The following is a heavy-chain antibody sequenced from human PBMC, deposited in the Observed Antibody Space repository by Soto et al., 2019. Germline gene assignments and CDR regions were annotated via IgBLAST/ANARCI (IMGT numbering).Heavy chain of an antibody. V-gene: IGHV1-69*13. CDR1: GGTFSSYA. D-gene: IGHD2-2*01. CDR2: IIPIFGTA. CDR3: ARGLPTDIVVVPAATRRPNWFDP. Sequence: SVKVSCKASGGTFSSYAISWVRQAPGQGLEWMGGIIPIFGTANYAQKFQGRVTITADESTSTAYMELSSLRSEDTAVYYCARGLPTDIVVVPAATRRPNWFDPWGQGTLVTV. J-gene: IGHJ5*02.